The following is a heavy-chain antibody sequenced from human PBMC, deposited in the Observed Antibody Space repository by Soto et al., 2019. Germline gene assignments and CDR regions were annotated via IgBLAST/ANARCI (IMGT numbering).Heavy chain of an antibody. CDR3: AISMGQLGGNSGHLFNYYYGMDV. D-gene: IGHD2-21*02. Sequence: SETLSLTCTVSGGSISSSSYYWGWIRQPPGKGLEWIGSIYYSGSTYYNPSLKSRVTISVDTSKNQFSLKLSSVTAADTAVYYCAISMGQLGGNSGHLFNYYYGMDVWGQGTTVTVSS. CDR2: IYYSGST. V-gene: IGHV4-39*01. J-gene: IGHJ6*02. CDR1: GGSISSSSYY.